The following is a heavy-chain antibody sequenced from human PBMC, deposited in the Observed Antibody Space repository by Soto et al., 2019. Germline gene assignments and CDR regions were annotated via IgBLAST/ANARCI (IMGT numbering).Heavy chain of an antibody. J-gene: IGHJ4*02. CDR2: IYYSGST. D-gene: IGHD3-22*01. CDR1: GGSISSSSYY. V-gene: IGHV4-39*01. CDR3: ASLYYYDSSGHPHY. Sequence: SETLSLTCTVSGGSISSSSYYWGWIRQPPGKGLEWIGSIYYSGSTYYNPSLKSRVTISVDTSKNQFSLKLSSVTAADTAVYYCASLYYYDSSGHPHYWGQGTLVTVSS.